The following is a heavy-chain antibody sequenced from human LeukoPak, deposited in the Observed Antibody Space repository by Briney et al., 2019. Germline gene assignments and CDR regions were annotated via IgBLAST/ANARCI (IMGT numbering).Heavy chain of an antibody. V-gene: IGHV3-48*04. CDR1: GFTFSSYS. Sequence: GGSLRLSCAASGFTFSSYSMNWVRQAPGKGLEWVSYISSASGSIYYADSVRGRFTISRDNAKNSLYLQMNSLRAEDTAVYYCARRYFDSSGYYYLDYWGQGTLVTV. CDR3: ARRYFDSSGYYYLDY. J-gene: IGHJ4*02. CDR2: ISSASGSI. D-gene: IGHD3-22*01.